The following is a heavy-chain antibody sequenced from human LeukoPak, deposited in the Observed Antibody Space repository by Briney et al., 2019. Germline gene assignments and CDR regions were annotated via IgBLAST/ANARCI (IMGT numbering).Heavy chain of an antibody. CDR1: GFTFSSYW. CDR3: ATVGVGWVAFEY. V-gene: IGHV3-74*01. Sequence: GGSLRLSCAASGFTFSSYWMHWVRQAPGKGLVWVSRINSDGSSTSYADSVKGRFTISRDNAKNTLYLQMNSLRSDDTAVYYCATVGVGWVAFEYWGQGALVTVSS. J-gene: IGHJ4*02. D-gene: IGHD3-16*01. CDR2: INSDGSST.